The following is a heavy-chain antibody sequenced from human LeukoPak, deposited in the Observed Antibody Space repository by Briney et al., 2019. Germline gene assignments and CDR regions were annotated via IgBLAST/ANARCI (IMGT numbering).Heavy chain of an antibody. V-gene: IGHV4-4*09. Sequence: SETLSLTCTVSGGSISSYYWSWIRQPPGKGLEWIGYIYTSGSTNYNPYLKSRVTISVDTSKNQFSLKLSSVTAADTAVYYCARHLGAAEFGYYYMDVWGKGTTVTVSS. CDR2: IYTSGST. J-gene: IGHJ6*03. CDR1: GGSISSYY. D-gene: IGHD3-16*01. CDR3: ARHLGAAEFGYYYMDV.